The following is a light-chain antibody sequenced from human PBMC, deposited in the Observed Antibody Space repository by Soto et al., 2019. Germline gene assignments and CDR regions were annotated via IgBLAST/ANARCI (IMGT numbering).Light chain of an antibody. CDR3: QQYNNYWT. V-gene: IGKV1-5*03. CDR2: KAS. CDR1: QSITSW. Sequence: DIQMTQSPSTRSASVLGVVSWVFRASQSITSWLAWYQQKPGKAPKLLIHKASSLESGVPSRFSGSGSGTEFTLTISSLQPDDFATYYCQQYNNYWTFGQGTKVDIK. J-gene: IGKJ1*01.